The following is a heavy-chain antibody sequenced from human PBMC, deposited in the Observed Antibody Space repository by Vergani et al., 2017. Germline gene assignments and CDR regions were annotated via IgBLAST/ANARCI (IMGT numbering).Heavy chain of an antibody. Sequence: EVQLLESGGGLVQIGGSLRLSCAASGFTFSSYAMSWVRQAPGKGLEWVSGISGSGESTYYADSVKGRFTISRDSSKNMVYLQMNSLRAEDTAIYYCAKKPLGGDPFDYWGQGTLVTVSS. D-gene: IGHD2-21*02. CDR2: ISGSGEST. CDR3: AKKPLGGDPFDY. CDR1: GFTFSSYA. J-gene: IGHJ4*02. V-gene: IGHV3-23*01.